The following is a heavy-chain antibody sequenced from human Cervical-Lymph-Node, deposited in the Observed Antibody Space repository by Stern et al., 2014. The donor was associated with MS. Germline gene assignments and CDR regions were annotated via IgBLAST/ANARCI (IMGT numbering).Heavy chain of an antibody. CDR3: ARKADWGDYFDH. CDR2: IYYSGTT. D-gene: IGHD7-27*01. CDR1: GDSIGTYF. Sequence: VQLVESGPGLLKPSETLSLTCTVSGDSIGTYFWTWIRQPPGKTLELIGFIYYSGTTDYNPSLKSRVTLSVDTSKKQFSLKMTPVTAADTAVYYCARKADWGDYFDHWGQGALVTVSS. V-gene: IGHV4-59*08. J-gene: IGHJ4*02.